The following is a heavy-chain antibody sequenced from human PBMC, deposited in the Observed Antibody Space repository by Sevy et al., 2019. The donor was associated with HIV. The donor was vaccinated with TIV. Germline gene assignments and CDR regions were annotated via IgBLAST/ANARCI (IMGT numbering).Heavy chain of an antibody. CDR3: ARRYCSSTSCYCDY. CDR1: GFTFSSYW. CDR2: IKQDGSEK. Sequence: GGSLRLSCAASGFTFSSYWMSWVRQAPGKGLEWVANIKQDGSEKYYVDSVKGRFTISRDNAKNSLYLQMNSLRAEDTAVYYCARRYCSSTSCYCDYWGQGTPVTVSS. J-gene: IGHJ4*02. V-gene: IGHV3-7*03. D-gene: IGHD2-2*01.